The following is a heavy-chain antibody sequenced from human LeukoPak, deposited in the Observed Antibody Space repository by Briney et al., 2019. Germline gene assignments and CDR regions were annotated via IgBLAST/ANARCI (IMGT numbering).Heavy chain of an antibody. J-gene: IGHJ4*02. CDR1: GYTFTYRY. Sequence: GASVKVSCKASGYTFTYRYLHWGRQAPGQALEWMGWINPNSGGTNYAQKFQGWVTMTRDTSISTAYMELSRLRSDDTAVYYCARGRSTMVRGGGYFDYWGQGTLVTVSS. V-gene: IGHV1-2*04. CDR2: INPNSGGT. CDR3: ARGRSTMVRGGGYFDY. D-gene: IGHD3-10*01.